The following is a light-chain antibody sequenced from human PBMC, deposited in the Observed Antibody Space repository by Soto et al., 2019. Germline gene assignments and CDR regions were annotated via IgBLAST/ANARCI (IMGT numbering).Light chain of an antibody. CDR2: GAS. V-gene: IGKV3-20*01. CDR1: QSIDNNY. CDR3: QQYGRSSWT. Sequence: EIVLTQSPGTLSLSPGERVTLSCRASQSIDNNYLAWYQQKPGQAPRLLIYGASNRATGIPDRISGSGSGTDFTLTISRLEHEDFAVYYCQQYGRSSWTFGQGTKVEIK. J-gene: IGKJ1*01.